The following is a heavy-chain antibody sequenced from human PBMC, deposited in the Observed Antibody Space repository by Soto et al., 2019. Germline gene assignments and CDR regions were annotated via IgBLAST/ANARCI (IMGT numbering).Heavy chain of an antibody. V-gene: IGHV1-46*01. D-gene: IGHD6-6*01. CDR3: ARDLALSSSRYYYYGMDV. CDR1: GYTFTSYY. J-gene: IGHJ6*02. Sequence: ASVKVSFKASGYTFTSYYMHWLRQAPGQGLEWMGIINPSGGSTSYSQKFQGRVTMTRDTSTSTVYMELSSLRSEDTAVYYCARDLALSSSRYYYYGMDVWGQGTTVTVSS. CDR2: INPSGGST.